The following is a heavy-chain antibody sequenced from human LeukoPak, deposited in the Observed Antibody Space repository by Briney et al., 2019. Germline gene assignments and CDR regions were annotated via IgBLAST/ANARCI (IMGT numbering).Heavy chain of an antibody. D-gene: IGHD2-21*02. Sequence: HPGGSLRLSCAASEFIFGIYAMHWVRQAPGKGLEWVADISYDGSEKYYADSVKGRFTISRDNSKNTLYLQMDSLRAEDTAVYFCARPKYCGGACYFAFDIWGQGTMVTVSS. CDR3: ARPKYCGGACYFAFDI. V-gene: IGHV3-30-3*01. CDR1: EFIFGIYA. J-gene: IGHJ3*02. CDR2: ISYDGSEK.